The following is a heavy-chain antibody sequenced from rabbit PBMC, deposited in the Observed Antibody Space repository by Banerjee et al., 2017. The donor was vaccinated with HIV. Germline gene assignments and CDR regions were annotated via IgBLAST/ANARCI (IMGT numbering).Heavy chain of an antibody. J-gene: IGHJ4*01. CDR1: GLDFSSSYH. Sequence: QSLEESGGDLVKPGASLTLTCTASGLDFSSSYHVCWVRQAPGKGLEWIACIITGSSGTTYYASWAKGRFTISKTSSTTVTLQMTSLTAADTATYSCARAAYSSSSGYSHFNLWGPGTLVTV. CDR3: ARAAYSSSSGYSHFNL. CDR2: IITGSSGTT. V-gene: IGHV1S40*01. D-gene: IGHD1-1*01.